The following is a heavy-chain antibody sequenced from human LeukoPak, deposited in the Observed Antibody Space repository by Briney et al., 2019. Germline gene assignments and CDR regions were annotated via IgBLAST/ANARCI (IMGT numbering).Heavy chain of an antibody. CDR3: ARDPEMRYFDY. Sequence: PGGSLRLSCAASGFTVSSNYMSWVRQAPGKGLEWVSYISSSSSTIYYADSVKGRFTISRDNAKNSLYLQMNSLRAEDTAVYYCARDPEMRYFDYWGQGTLVTVSS. V-gene: IGHV3-48*01. J-gene: IGHJ4*02. CDR1: GFTVSSNY. CDR2: ISSSSSTI. D-gene: IGHD5-24*01.